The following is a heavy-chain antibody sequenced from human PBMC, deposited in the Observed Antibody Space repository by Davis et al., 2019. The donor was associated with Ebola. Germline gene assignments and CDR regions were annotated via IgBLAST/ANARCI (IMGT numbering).Heavy chain of an antibody. J-gene: IGHJ4*02. CDR1: GFTFSSYA. CDR2: ISYDGSNK. V-gene: IGHV3-30*04. D-gene: IGHD1-26*01. Sequence: GESLKISCAASGFTFSSYAMHWVRQAPGKGLEWVAVISYDGSNKYYADSVKGRFTISRDNSKNTLYLQMNSLRAEDTAVYYCARDPSGWELLGAQDYWGQGTLVTVSS. CDR3: ARDPSGWELLGAQDY.